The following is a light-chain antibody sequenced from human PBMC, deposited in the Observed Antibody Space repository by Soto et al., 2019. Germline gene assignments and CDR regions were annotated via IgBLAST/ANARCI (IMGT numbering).Light chain of an antibody. CDR1: QSVSSY. Sequence: EIVLTQSPATLSLSPGERATLSCRASQSVSSYLAWYQQKPGQAPRLLIYDASNRATGIPARFSGSGSGTDFTLTISSLGPEDFAVYYCHFGVTFGQGTRLEIK. CDR3: HFGVT. V-gene: IGKV3-11*01. J-gene: IGKJ5*01. CDR2: DAS.